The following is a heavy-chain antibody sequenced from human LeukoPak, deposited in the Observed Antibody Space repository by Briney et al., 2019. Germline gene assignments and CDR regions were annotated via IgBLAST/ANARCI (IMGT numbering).Heavy chain of an antibody. Sequence: GGSLRLSCAASGFTFSSYAMHWVRQAPGKGLEYVSAISSNGGSTFYANSVKGRFTISRDNSKNTLYLQMNSLRAEDTALYYCAKHSGSWCGDPFDYWGQGTLVTVSS. CDR1: GFTFSSYA. D-gene: IGHD6-13*01. J-gene: IGHJ4*02. CDR2: ISSNGGST. CDR3: AKHSGSWCGDPFDY. V-gene: IGHV3-64*01.